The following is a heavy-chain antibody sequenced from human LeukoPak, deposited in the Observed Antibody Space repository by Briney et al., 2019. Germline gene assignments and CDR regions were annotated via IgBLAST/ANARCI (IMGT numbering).Heavy chain of an antibody. CDR3: ARGRGDYGWGSYRSSWFDP. J-gene: IGHJ5*02. D-gene: IGHD3-16*02. Sequence: ASVKVSCKASGYTFTGYYMHWVRQALGQGLEWMGWINPNSGGTNYAQKFQGRVTMTRDTSISTAYMELSRLRSDDTAVYYCARGRGDYGWGSYRSSWFDPWGQGTLVTVSS. CDR2: INPNSGGT. CDR1: GYTFTGYY. V-gene: IGHV1-2*02.